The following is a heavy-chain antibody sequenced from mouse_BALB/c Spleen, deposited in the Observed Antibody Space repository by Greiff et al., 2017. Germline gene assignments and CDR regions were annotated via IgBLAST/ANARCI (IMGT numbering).Heavy chain of an antibody. CDR2: ISSGSSTI. Sequence: EVQRVESGGGLVQPGGSRKLSCAASGFTFSSFGMHWVRQAPEKGLEWVAYISSGSSTIYYADTVKGRFTISRDNPKNTLFLQMTSLRSEDTAMYYCAMDGPYAMDYWGQGTSVTVSS. CDR3: AMDGPYAMDY. J-gene: IGHJ4*01. D-gene: IGHD2-3*01. CDR1: GFTFSSFG. V-gene: IGHV5-17*02.